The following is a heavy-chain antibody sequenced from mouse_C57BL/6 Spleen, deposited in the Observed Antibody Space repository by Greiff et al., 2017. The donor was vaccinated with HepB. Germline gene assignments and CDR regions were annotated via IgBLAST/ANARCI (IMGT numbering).Heavy chain of an antibody. Sequence: QVQLQQPGAELVKPGASVKLSCKASGYTFTSYWMHWVKQRPGRGLEWIGRSDPNSGGTKYNEKFKSKATLTVDKPSSTAYMQLSSLTSEDSAVYYCARCYDYHWYFDVWGTGTTVTVSS. CDR2: SDPNSGGT. CDR1: GYTFTSYW. D-gene: IGHD2-4*01. CDR3: ARCYDYHWYFDV. V-gene: IGHV1-72*01. J-gene: IGHJ1*03.